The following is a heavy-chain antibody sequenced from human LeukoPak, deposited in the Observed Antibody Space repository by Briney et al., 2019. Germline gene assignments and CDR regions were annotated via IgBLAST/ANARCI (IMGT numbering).Heavy chain of an antibody. CDR3: AKNEVRGVIMVYYYYYMDV. D-gene: IGHD3-10*01. CDR2: ISGSGGST. CDR1: GFTFSSYA. J-gene: IGHJ6*03. V-gene: IGHV3-23*01. Sequence: QPGGSLRLSCAASGFTFSSYAMSWVRQAPGKGLEWVSAISGSGGSTYYADSVKGRFTISRDNSKNTLYLQMNSLRAEDTAVYYCAKNEVRGVIMVYYYYYMDVWGKGTTVTVSS.